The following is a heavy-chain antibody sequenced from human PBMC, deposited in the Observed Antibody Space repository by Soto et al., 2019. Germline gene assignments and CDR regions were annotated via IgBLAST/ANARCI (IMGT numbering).Heavy chain of an antibody. CDR2: ISSSSSYI. CDR3: AKEFYYDASGQYSDLYFDS. V-gene: IGHV3-21*04. J-gene: IGHJ4*02. CDR1: GFTFNSYS. D-gene: IGHD3-22*01. Sequence: GSLRLSCAASGFTFNSYSMNWVRQAPGKGLEWVSSISSSSSYIYYADSVKGRFTISRDNAKKSLYLQMNSLRAEDTGIYYCAKEFYYDASGQYSDLYFDSWGQGALVTVSS.